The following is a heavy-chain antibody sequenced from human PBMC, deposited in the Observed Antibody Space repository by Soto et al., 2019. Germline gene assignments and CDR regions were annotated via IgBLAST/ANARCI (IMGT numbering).Heavy chain of an antibody. CDR3: ARVGRGVYGMDV. CDR2: ITSDSSTI. J-gene: IGHJ6*02. CDR1: GFTFISIG. V-gene: IGHV3-48*02. D-gene: IGHD2-8*01. Sequence: EVQLVESGGALVHPGGPLRLPLEASGFTFISIGINWARQAPGKGLEWFSYITSDSSTISYADSVKGRFTVSRDNAKNSLYLQMNSLRDEDTAVYYCARVGRGVYGMDVWGQGTSVTVSS.